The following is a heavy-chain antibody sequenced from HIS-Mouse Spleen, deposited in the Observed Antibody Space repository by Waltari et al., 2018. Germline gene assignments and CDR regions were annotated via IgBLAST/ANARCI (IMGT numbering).Heavy chain of an antibody. CDR3: ARWSLCDAVDI. Sequence: KPSETLSLTCAVYGGSFSGYYWSWIRQPPGKGLEWSGEINHSGSTNYNPYLNSRGTISVDTSRNQFSLKLSSVTDADSAVYYCARWSLCDAVDIWGQGTLVNVSS. CDR1: GGSFSGYY. J-gene: IGHJ3*02. V-gene: IGHV4-34*01. CDR2: INHSGST.